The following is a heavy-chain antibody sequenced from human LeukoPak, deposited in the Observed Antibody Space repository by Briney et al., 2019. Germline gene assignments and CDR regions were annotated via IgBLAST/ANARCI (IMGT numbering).Heavy chain of an antibody. CDR2: IYYSGST. CDR3: AREGNYYDSSGYTKRFDY. D-gene: IGHD3-22*01. V-gene: IGHV4-31*03. Sequence: SETLSLTCTVSGGSISSGGYYWSWIRQHPGKGLEWIGYIYYSGSTYYNPSLKSRVTISVDTSKNQFSLKLCSVTAADTAVYYCAREGNYYDSSGYTKRFDYWGQGTLVTVSS. CDR1: GGSISSGGYY. J-gene: IGHJ4*02.